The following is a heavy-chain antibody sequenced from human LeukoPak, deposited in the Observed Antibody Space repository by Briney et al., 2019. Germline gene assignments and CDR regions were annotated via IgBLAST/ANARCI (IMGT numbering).Heavy chain of an antibody. CDR1: GFTFSDYY. J-gene: IGHJ4*02. Sequence: GGSLRLSCAASGFTFSDYYMSWIRQAPGKGLEWVSYISSSGNIIYYAESVKGRSTISRDNAKNALYLQMNSLRPEDTAVYYCARVGPGKFYYDSSGPNDYWGQGTLVTVSS. V-gene: IGHV3-11*01. CDR2: ISSSGNII. CDR3: ARVGPGKFYYDSSGPNDY. D-gene: IGHD3-22*01.